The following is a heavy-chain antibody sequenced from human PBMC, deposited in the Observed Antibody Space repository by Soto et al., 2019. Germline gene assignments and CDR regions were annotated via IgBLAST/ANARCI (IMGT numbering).Heavy chain of an antibody. D-gene: IGHD6-19*01. V-gene: IGHV3-23*01. CDR2: ISGSGGST. CDR1: GFTFSSYA. J-gene: IGHJ4*02. Sequence: PVGSLRLSCAASGFTFSSYAMSWVRQAPGRGLEWVSAISGSGGSTYYADSVKGRFTISRDNSKNTLYLQMNSLRAEDTAVYYCAKEGAWLVQWDFDYWGQGTLVTVSS. CDR3: AKEGAWLVQWDFDY.